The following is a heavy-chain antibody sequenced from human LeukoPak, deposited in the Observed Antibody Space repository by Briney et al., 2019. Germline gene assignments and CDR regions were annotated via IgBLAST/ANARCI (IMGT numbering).Heavy chain of an antibody. CDR3: AKDFRIGYSAHFDY. J-gene: IGHJ4*02. D-gene: IGHD2-21*01. Sequence: GGSLRLSCVGSGFTFRSHAMSWVRQTPEKGLEFVSGIYENGGTTYYADSVKGRFSISRDNSKNTLYLQMDSLRGEDTAVYYCAKDFRIGYSAHFDYWGQGALVTVSS. CDR1: GFTFRSHA. V-gene: IGHV3-23*01. CDR2: IYENGGTT.